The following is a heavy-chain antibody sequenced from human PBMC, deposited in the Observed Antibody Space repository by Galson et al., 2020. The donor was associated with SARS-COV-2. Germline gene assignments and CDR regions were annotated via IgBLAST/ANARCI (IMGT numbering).Heavy chain of an antibody. CDR1: GFTFSSYA. CDR3: ARAVYCSSTSCLYYYYYYYMDV. Sequence: GGSLRLSCAASGFTFSSYAMSWVRQAPGKGLEWVSAISGSGGSTYYADSVMGRFTISRDNSKNTLYLQMNSLRAEDTAVYYCARAVYCSSTSCLYYYYYYYMDVWGKGTTVTVSS. D-gene: IGHD2-2*01. V-gene: IGHV3-23*01. J-gene: IGHJ6*03. CDR2: ISGSGGST.